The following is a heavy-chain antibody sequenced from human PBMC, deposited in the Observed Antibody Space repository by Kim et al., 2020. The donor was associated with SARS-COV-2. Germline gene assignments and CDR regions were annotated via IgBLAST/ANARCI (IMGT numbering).Heavy chain of an antibody. V-gene: IGHV3-21*01. D-gene: IGHD3-10*01. CDR2: ISSSSSYI. Sequence: GGSLRLSCAASGFTFSSYSMNWVRQAPGKGLEWVSSISSSSSYIYYADSVKGRFTISRDNAKNSLYLQMNSLRAEDTAVYYCARDQGLYYGSGKNDYWGQGTLVTVSS. CDR1: GFTFSSYS. CDR3: ARDQGLYYGSGKNDY. J-gene: IGHJ4*02.